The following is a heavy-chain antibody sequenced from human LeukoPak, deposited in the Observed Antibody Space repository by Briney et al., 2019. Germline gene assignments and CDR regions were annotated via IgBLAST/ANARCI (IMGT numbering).Heavy chain of an antibody. V-gene: IGHV4-59*01. Sequence: SQTLSLTCTVSGGSITNDYWSWIRQTPGKGLEWIGYIYHNGKTNYNPSLVSRLAISLDKSKREFFLSLTSVTAADTAIYFCARASEGIGSFDLWGQGVLVTVSS. CDR2: IYHNGKT. CDR1: GGSITNDY. J-gene: IGHJ4*02. D-gene: IGHD2-2*03. CDR3: ARASEGIGSFDL.